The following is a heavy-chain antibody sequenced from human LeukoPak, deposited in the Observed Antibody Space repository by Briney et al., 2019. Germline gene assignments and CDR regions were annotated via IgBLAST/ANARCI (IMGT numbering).Heavy chain of an antibody. CDR1: GGSFSGYY. D-gene: IGHD3-3*01. J-gene: IGHJ5*02. CDR2: IHHSGST. V-gene: IGHV4-34*01. Sequence: SETLSLTCAVYGGSFSGYYWSWIRQPPGKGLEWIGSIHHSGSTYYDPSLKSRVTISVDTSKNQFSLKLSSVTAADTAVYYCARSGYYGINWFDPWGQGTLDTVSS. CDR3: ARSGYYGINWFDP.